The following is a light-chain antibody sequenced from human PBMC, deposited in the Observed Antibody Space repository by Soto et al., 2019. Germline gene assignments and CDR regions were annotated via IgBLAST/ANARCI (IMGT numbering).Light chain of an antibody. CDR3: QQLSNWHLN. J-gene: IGKJ4*01. V-gene: IGKV3-11*01. CDR1: QSVSSY. Sequence: EIALTQSPATLSLSPGERATLSCRASQSVSSYLAWYQQKPGQAPRLLIYDASNTATGIPARFSGSGSGTDFTLTISSLEPEDFAVYYCQQLSNWHLNFCVQTKVDIK. CDR2: DAS.